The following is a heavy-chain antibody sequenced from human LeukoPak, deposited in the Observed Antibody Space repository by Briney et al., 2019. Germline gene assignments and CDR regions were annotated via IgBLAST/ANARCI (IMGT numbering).Heavy chain of an antibody. Sequence: GGSLRLSCAASGFTFSSYAMSWVRQAPGKGLEWFSGINWNGGSTGYADSVKGRFTISRDNAKNSLYLQMNSLRAEDTALYYCARDQVFWSGYFFDYWGQGTLVTVSS. D-gene: IGHD3-3*01. CDR1: GFTFSSYA. V-gene: IGHV3-20*04. CDR2: INWNGGST. CDR3: ARDQVFWSGYFFDY. J-gene: IGHJ4*02.